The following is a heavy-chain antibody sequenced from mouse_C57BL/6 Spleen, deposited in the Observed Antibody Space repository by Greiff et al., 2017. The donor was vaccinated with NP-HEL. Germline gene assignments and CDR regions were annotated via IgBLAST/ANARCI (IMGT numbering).Heavy chain of an antibody. CDR3: ARYGDYDGAWFAY. V-gene: IGHV1-22*01. D-gene: IGHD2-4*01. Sequence: VQLQQSGPELVKPGASVKMSCKASGYTFTDYNMHWVKQSHGKSLEWIGYINPNNGGTSYNQKFKGKATLTVNKSSSTAYMELRSLTSEDSAVYYCARYGDYDGAWFAYWGQGTLVTVSA. CDR2: INPNNGGT. J-gene: IGHJ3*01. CDR1: GYTFTDYN.